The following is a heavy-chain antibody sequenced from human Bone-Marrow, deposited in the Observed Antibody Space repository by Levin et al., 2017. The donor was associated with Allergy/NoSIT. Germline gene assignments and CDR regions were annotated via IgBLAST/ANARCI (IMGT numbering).Heavy chain of an antibody. CDR1: GGSFSGYY. Sequence: GSLRLSCAVDGGSFSGYYWSWIRQPPGKGLEWIGEINHSGSTNYNPSLKSRVTISVDTSKNQFSLKLSSVTAADTAVYYCARALSKDYGSGSYSSHFDYWGQGTLVTVSS. V-gene: IGHV4-34*01. CDR2: INHSGST. CDR3: ARALSKDYGSGSYSSHFDY. J-gene: IGHJ4*02. D-gene: IGHD3-10*01.